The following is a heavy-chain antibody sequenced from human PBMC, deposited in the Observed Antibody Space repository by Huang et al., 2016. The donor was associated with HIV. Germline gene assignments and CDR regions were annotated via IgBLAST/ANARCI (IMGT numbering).Heavy chain of an antibody. CDR3: ALKGDSSGWEYFRH. V-gene: IGHV3-30*03. CDR2: RSYDGSNK. J-gene: IGHJ1*01. Sequence: QVQLVESGGGVVQPGRSLRLSCAASGFIFSNDGMQGVRQAPGKVLEWVALRSYDGSNKYYTDSVKGRFSISRDNSKTTLYLQMNSLRAEDTAVYYCALKGDSSGWEYFRHWGQGTLVTVSS. CDR1: GFIFSNDG. D-gene: IGHD6-19*01.